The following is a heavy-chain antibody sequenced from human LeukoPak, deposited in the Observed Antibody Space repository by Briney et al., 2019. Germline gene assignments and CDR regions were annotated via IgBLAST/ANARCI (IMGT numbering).Heavy chain of an antibody. Sequence: ASVKVSCKASGYTFTSYDINWVRQATGQGLGWMGWMNPNSGNTGSAQRFQGRVTMTRNTSISTAYMELSSLRSEDTAVYYCARGRTTVTEDYWGQGTLVTVSS. CDR1: GYTFTSYD. CDR2: MNPNSGNT. V-gene: IGHV1-8*01. D-gene: IGHD4-17*01. J-gene: IGHJ4*02. CDR3: ARGRTTVTEDY.